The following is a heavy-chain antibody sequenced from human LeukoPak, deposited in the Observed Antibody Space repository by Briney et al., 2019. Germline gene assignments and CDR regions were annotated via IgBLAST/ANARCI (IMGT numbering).Heavy chain of an antibody. V-gene: IGHV1-24*01. CDR2: FDPEDGET. D-gene: IGHD6-19*01. Sequence: ASVKVSCKVSGYTLTELSMHWVRQAPGKGLEWMGGFDPEDGETIYAQKFQGRVTMTEDTSTDTAYMELSSLRSEDTAVYYCATELSSVAGTWYYYYGMDVWGQGTTVTVSS. CDR3: ATELSSVAGTWYYYYGMDV. J-gene: IGHJ6*02. CDR1: GYTLTELS.